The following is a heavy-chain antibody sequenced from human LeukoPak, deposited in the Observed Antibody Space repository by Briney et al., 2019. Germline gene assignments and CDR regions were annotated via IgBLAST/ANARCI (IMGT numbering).Heavy chain of an antibody. CDR1: GYTFIDFY. V-gene: IGHV1-2*02. CDR3: ARGYCRSSSCSGDYYYYMDV. J-gene: IGHJ6*03. Sequence: ASVKVSCKASGYTFIDFYTHWVRQAPGQGLEWMGWINHKSGGTSYAQKFQGRVTMTRDTSISTAYMELSSLRFEDTAVYYCARGYCRSSSCSGDYYYYMDVWGKGTTVTVSS. D-gene: IGHD2-2*01. CDR2: INHKSGGT.